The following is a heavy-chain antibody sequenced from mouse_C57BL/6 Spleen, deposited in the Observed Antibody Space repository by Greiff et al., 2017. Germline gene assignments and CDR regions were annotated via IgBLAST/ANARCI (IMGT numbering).Heavy chain of an antibody. D-gene: IGHD2-3*01. V-gene: IGHV1-15*01. CDR3: TSPIYDGYYGAMDY. J-gene: IGHJ4*01. CDR1: GYTFTDYE. CDR2: IDPETGGT. Sequence: QVQLQQSGAELVRPGASVTLSCKASGYTFTDYEMHWVKQTPVHGLEWIGAIDPETGGTAYNQKFKGKAILTADKSSSTSYMELRSLTSEDSAVYYGTSPIYDGYYGAMDYWGQGTSVTVSS.